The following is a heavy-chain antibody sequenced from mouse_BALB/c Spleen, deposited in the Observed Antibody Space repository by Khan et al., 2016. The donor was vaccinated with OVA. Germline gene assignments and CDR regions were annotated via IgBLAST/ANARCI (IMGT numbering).Heavy chain of an antibody. J-gene: IGHJ4*01. CDR3: ARDPHNYSMDN. CDR1: GFSLTDYA. Sequence: QVQLKESGPGLVAPSQSLSITCTVSGFSLTDYAVSWIRQPPGKGLEWLGVIWVSGSKYYNSVLKPRLSISKDNSKSQVFLKMNSLQTDDTAMYFCARDPHNYSMDNWGQGTSVTVSS. V-gene: IGHV2-6-5*01. CDR2: IWVSGSK.